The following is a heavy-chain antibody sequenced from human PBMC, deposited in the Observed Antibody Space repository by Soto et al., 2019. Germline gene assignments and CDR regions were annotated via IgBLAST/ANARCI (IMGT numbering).Heavy chain of an antibody. V-gene: IGHV3-30-3*01. CDR3: ARGSVYVLDY. CDR1: GFTFSSYA. Sequence: QVQLVESGGGVVQPGRSLRLSCAASGFTFSSYAMHWVRQAPGKGLEWVAVISYDGSKKYYADSVKGRFTISRDNSKNTLYLQMNSLRAEDTAVYYWARGSVYVLDYWGQGTLVTVSS. CDR2: ISYDGSKK. D-gene: IGHD3-16*02. J-gene: IGHJ4*02.